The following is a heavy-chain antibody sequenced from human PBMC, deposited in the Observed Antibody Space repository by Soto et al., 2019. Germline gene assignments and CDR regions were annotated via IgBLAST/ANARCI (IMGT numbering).Heavy chain of an antibody. J-gene: IGHJ4*02. CDR2: ISSSSSYI. CDR3: ARDAIYDSSGYYDPVSY. CDR1: GFTFSSYS. V-gene: IGHV3-21*01. Sequence: KAGGSLRLSCAASGFTFSSYSMNWVRQAPGKGLEWVSSISSSSSYIYYADSVKGRFTISRDNAKNSLYLQMNSLRAEDTAVYYCARDAIYDSSGYYDPVSYWGQGTLVTVSS. D-gene: IGHD3-22*01.